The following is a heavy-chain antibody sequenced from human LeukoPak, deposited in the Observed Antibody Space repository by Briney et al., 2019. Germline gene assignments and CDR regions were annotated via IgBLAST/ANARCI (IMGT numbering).Heavy chain of an antibody. Sequence: GASVKVSCKASGYTFTGYYMHWVRQAPGQGLEWMEWISAYNGNTNYAQKLQGRVTMTTDTSTSTAYMELRSLRSDDTAVYYCARDHEQWPGNYWGQGTLVTVSS. D-gene: IGHD6-19*01. J-gene: IGHJ4*02. CDR3: ARDHEQWPGNY. CDR2: ISAYNGNT. CDR1: GYTFTGYY. V-gene: IGHV1-18*04.